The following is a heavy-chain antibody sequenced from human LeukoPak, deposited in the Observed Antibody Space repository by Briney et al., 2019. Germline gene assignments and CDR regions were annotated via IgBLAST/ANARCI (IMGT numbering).Heavy chain of an antibody. CDR3: ARVVVSGYSRFGREPDY. CDR2: INPNSGGT. D-gene: IGHD6-13*01. V-gene: IGHV1-2*02. Sequence: ASVKVSCKASGYTFTGYYMHWVRQAPGQGLEWMGWINPNSGGTNYAQKFQGRVTMTRDTSISTAYMELSRLRSDDTAVYYCARVVVSGYSRFGREPDYWGQGTLVTVSS. J-gene: IGHJ4*02. CDR1: GYTFTGYY.